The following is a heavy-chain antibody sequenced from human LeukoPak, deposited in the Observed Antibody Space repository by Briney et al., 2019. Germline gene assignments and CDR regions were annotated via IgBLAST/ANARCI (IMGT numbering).Heavy chain of an antibody. CDR2: ISSSSNYI. D-gene: IGHD3-10*01. Sequence: PGGSLRLSCAASGFTFSSYAMHWVRQAPGKGLEWVSSISSSSNYIYYADSVKGRFTISRDNAKNSLYLQMNSLRAEDTAVYYCARFAPVRGVSTYYFDYWGQGTLVTVSS. J-gene: IGHJ4*02. CDR3: ARFAPVRGVSTYYFDY. V-gene: IGHV3-21*01. CDR1: GFTFSSYA.